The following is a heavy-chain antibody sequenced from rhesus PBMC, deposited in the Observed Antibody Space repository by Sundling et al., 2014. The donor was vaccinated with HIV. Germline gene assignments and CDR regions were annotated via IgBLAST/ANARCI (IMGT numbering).Heavy chain of an antibody. D-gene: IGHD6-19*01. J-gene: IGHJ4*01. CDR2: INPETGYT. CDR1: GYTFTSFS. CDR3: ARGHRTDP. Sequence: QVQLVQSGAEVKKPGASVKLSCKASGYTFTSFSINWVRQAPGQGPEWMGWINPETGYTGYAQRFQARVTMTRDTSTNTAYMELSSLRSEDTAVYYCARGHRTDPWGQGVLVTVSS. V-gene: IGHV1-200*01.